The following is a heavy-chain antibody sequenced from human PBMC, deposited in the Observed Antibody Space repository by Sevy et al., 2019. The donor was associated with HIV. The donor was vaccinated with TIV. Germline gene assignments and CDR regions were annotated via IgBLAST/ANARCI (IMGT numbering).Heavy chain of an antibody. CDR1: GFTFSNYW. J-gene: IGHJ4*02. D-gene: IGHD3-22*01. V-gene: IGHV3-7*01. CDR2: IKQDGSEK. Sequence: GGSRRLSCAASGFTFSNYWMSWVRQAPGEGVEWVANIKQDGSEKYYVDSVNGRVTISRENAKNSLYLQMNSLRAEDTAVYYCARHYRTDQFYYSGSGGYYYSSYFDYWGQGTLVTVSS. CDR3: ARHYRTDQFYYSGSGGYYYSSYFDY.